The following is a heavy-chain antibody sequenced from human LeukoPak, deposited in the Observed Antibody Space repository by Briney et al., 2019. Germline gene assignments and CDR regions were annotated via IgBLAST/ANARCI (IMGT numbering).Heavy chain of an antibody. V-gene: IGHV4-4*09. J-gene: IGHJ4*02. Sequence: PSETLSLTCTVSGGSISSYYWSWIRQPPGKGLEWIGYIYTSGSTNYNPSLKSRVTISVDTSKNQFSLKLSSVTAADTAVYYCARHGAMVRGVIAARFDYWGQGTLVTVSS. CDR2: IYTSGST. CDR3: ARHGAMVRGVIAARFDY. D-gene: IGHD3-10*01. CDR1: GGSISSYY.